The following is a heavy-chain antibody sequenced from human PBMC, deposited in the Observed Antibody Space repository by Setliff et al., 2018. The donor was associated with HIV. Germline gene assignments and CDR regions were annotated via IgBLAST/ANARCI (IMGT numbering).Heavy chain of an antibody. CDR1: GFTFSSYG. CDR2: ISGSGGST. V-gene: IGHV3-23*01. CDR3: ARKFRPGHGVDV. Sequence: PGGSLRLSCAAFGFTFSSYGMSWVRQAPGKGLEWVSAISGSGGSTYYADSVKGRFTISRDNSKNTLYLQMNSLRAEDTAIYYCARKFRPGHGVDVWGQGTTVTVSS. D-gene: IGHD3-10*01. J-gene: IGHJ6*02.